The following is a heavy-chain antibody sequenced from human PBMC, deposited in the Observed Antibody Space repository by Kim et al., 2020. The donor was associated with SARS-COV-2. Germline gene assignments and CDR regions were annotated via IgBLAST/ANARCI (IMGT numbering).Heavy chain of an antibody. Sequence: GGSLRLSCAASGFTVSSNYMSWVRQAPGKGLEWVSVLYSGGSTYYADSVKGRFTISRDNSKNTLYLQMNSLRAEDTAVYYCARESTEGWLGSFDYWGQGTLVTVSS. D-gene: IGHD6-19*01. V-gene: IGHV3-53*01. J-gene: IGHJ4*02. CDR2: LYSGGST. CDR3: ARESTEGWLGSFDY. CDR1: GFTVSSNY.